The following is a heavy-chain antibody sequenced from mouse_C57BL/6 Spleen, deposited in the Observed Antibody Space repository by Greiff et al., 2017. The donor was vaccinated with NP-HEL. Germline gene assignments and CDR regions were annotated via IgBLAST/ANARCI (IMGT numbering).Heavy chain of an antibody. CDR3: ARHDYDLYYFDY. J-gene: IGHJ2*01. CDR1: GYTFTSYG. D-gene: IGHD2-4*01. Sequence: VQLQESGAELARPGASVKLSCKASGYTFTSYGISWVKQRTGQGLEWIGEIYPRSGNTYYNEKFKGKATLTADKSSSTAYMELRSLTSEDSAVYFCARHDYDLYYFDYWGQGTTLTVSS. CDR2: IYPRSGNT. V-gene: IGHV1-81*01.